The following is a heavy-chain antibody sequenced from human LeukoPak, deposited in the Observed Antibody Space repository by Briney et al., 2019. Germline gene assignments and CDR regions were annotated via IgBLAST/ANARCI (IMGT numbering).Heavy chain of an antibody. V-gene: IGHV4-59*08. CDR3: AGSRNYYDSSGRYFDL. Sequence: SETLSLTCSVSGASISDSYWTWIRQPPGKTLEWIGYIYYTGDNDYNPSLKSRVTMSVDTSKSHLSLKLTSVTAADTAVYYCAGSRNYYDSSGRYFDLWGRGTLVTVSS. D-gene: IGHD3-22*01. CDR2: IYYTGDN. CDR1: GASISDSY. J-gene: IGHJ2*01.